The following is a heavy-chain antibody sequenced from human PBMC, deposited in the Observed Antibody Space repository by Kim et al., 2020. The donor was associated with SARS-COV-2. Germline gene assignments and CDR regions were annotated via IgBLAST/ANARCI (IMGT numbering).Heavy chain of an antibody. Sequence: ASVKVSCKASGYTFTGYYMHWVRQAPGQGLEWMGWINPNSGGTNYAQKFQGWVTMTRDTSISTAYMELSRLRSDDTAVYYCARMGLTWRECYFDYWGQGTLVTVSS. CDR2: INPNSGGT. CDR1: GYTFTGYY. CDR3: ARMGLTWRECYFDY. V-gene: IGHV1-2*04. J-gene: IGHJ4*02. D-gene: IGHD3-3*01.